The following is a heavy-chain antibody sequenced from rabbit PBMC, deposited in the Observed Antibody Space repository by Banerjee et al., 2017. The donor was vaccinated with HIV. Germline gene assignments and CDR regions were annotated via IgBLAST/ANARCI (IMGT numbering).Heavy chain of an antibody. CDR3: VRGSISGTDYNL. J-gene: IGHJ4*01. CDR2: ITYGGSA. Sequence: FSFSNGYVMCWVRQAPGKGLEWIGYITYGGSAYYASWVNGRFTISRHNAQNTLYLQLNSLTAADTATYFCVRGSISGTDYNLWGPGTLVTVS. CDR1: FSFSNGYV. V-gene: IGHV1S28*01. D-gene: IGHD1-1*01.